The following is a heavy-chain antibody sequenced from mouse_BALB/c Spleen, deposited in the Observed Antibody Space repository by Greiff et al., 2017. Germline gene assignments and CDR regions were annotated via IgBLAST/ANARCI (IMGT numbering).Heavy chain of an antibody. D-gene: IGHD1-3*01. J-gene: IGHJ4*01. Sequence: EVHLVESGGGLVQPGGSRKLSCAASGFTFSSFGMHWVRQAPEKGLEWVAYISSGSSTIYYADTVKGRFTISRDNPKNTLFLQMTSLRSEDTAMYYCAREWCPAMDYWGQGTSVTVSS. V-gene: IGHV5-17*02. CDR1: GFTFSSFG. CDR2: ISSGSSTI. CDR3: AREWCPAMDY.